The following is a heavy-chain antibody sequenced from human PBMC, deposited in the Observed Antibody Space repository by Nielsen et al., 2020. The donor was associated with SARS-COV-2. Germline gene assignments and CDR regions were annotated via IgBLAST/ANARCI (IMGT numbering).Heavy chain of an antibody. CDR3: ARGGGAVAGTADY. D-gene: IGHD6-19*01. CDR1: GFTFSSYG. J-gene: IGHJ4*02. Sequence: GGSLRLSCAASGFTFSSYGMHWVRQAPGKGLEWVAVIWYDGSNKYYADSVKGRFTISRDNSKNTLYLQMNSLRAEDTAVYYCARGGGAVAGTADYWGQGTLVTVSS. V-gene: IGHV3-33*01. CDR2: IWYDGSNK.